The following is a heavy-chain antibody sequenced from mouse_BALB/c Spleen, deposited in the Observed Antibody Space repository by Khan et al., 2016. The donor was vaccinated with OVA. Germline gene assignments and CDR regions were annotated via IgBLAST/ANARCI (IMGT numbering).Heavy chain of an antibody. CDR1: GFTFSSYG. J-gene: IGHJ4*01. CDR3: ARQGKGAMDY. Sequence: EVELVESGGDLVKPGGSLKLSCAASGFTFSSYGMSWVRQTPDKRLEWVATISSGGSYTYYPDSVKGRFTISRDNAKNTLYLQMSSLKSEDTAMYYCARQGKGAMDYWGQGTSVTVSS. D-gene: IGHD2-1*01. CDR2: ISSGGSYT. V-gene: IGHV5-6*01.